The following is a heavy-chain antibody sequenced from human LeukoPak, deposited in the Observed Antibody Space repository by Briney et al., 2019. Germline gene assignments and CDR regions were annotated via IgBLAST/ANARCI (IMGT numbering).Heavy chain of an antibody. Sequence: SETLCLTCTVSGASLCGWYWSWVRRPPGKGLEWIGYIYGSGYTNYNPSLKSRVTMSIDTSNNHFSLKLSSVTAADTAVYYCARGQEDWDLLQRAVNFDYWGQGTLVTASS. CDR2: IYGSGYT. CDR1: GASLCGWY. V-gene: IGHV4-59*12. CDR3: ARGQEDWDLLQRAVNFDY. D-gene: IGHD1-26*01. J-gene: IGHJ4*02.